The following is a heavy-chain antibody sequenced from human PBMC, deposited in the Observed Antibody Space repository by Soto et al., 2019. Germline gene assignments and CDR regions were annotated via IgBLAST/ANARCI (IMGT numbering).Heavy chain of an antibody. CDR1: GFTFSSYG. J-gene: IGHJ3*02. Sequence: GGSLRLSCAASGFTFSSYGMHWVRQAPGKGLEWVAVISYDGSNKYYADSVKGRFTISRDNSKNTLYLQMNSLRAEDTAVYYCAKKYCSSTSCYGPGAFDIWGQGTMVTVSS. CDR3: AKKYCSSTSCYGPGAFDI. CDR2: ISYDGSNK. D-gene: IGHD2-2*01. V-gene: IGHV3-30*18.